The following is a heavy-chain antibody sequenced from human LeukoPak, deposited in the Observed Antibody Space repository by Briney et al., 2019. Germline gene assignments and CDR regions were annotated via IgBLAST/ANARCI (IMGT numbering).Heavy chain of an antibody. Sequence: PSETLSLTCTVSGVSISSGSYYWSWIRQPAGKGLEWIGRIYTSGSTNYNPSLKSRVTISVDTSKNQFSLKLSSVTAADTAVYYCARGRATVINYFDYWGQGTLVTVSS. D-gene: IGHD4-11*01. J-gene: IGHJ4*02. CDR3: ARGRATVINYFDY. CDR1: GVSISSGSYY. CDR2: IYTSGST. V-gene: IGHV4-61*02.